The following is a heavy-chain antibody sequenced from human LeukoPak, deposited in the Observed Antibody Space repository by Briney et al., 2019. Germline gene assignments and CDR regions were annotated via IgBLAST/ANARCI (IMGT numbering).Heavy chain of an antibody. CDR1: GFTFSSYS. Sequence: GGSLRLSCAASGFTFSSYSMNWVRQAPGKGLEWVSSISSSSSYIYYADSVQGRFTISRDNDKNSLYLQMNSLRAEDTAVYYCARDKMATIISCDYWGQGTLVTVSS. CDR3: ARDKMATIISCDY. V-gene: IGHV3-21*01. J-gene: IGHJ4*02. CDR2: ISSSSSYI. D-gene: IGHD5-24*01.